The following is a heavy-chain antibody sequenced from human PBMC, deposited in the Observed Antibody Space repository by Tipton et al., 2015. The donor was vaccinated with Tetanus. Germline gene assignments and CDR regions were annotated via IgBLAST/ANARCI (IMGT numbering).Heavy chain of an antibody. Sequence: TLSLTCIVSGGSISSGTYYWDWIRQPPGKGLEWIGEISHSGSSSYSPSLKSRVTISVDTSKNQFSLRLRSVAAADTAVYYCARGGRDAYNNPLGAFDVWGRGTTVTV. V-gene: IGHV4-39*07. CDR3: ARGGRDAYNNPLGAFDV. J-gene: IGHJ3*01. CDR2: ISHSGSS. D-gene: IGHD5-24*01. CDR1: GGSISSGTYY.